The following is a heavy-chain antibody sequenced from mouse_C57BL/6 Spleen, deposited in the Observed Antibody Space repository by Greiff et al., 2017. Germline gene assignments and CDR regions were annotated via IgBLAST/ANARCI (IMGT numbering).Heavy chain of an antibody. Sequence: QVHVKQSGAELAKPGASVKLSCKASGYTFTSYWMHWVKQRPGQGLEWIGYINPSSGYTKYNQKFKDKATLTADKSSSTAYMQLSSLTYEDSAVFDCARSLYSNYQDYAMDYWDQGTSVTVSS. V-gene: IGHV1-7*01. J-gene: IGHJ4*01. CDR2: INPSSGYT. D-gene: IGHD2-5*01. CDR3: ARSLYSNYQDYAMDY. CDR1: GYTFTSYW.